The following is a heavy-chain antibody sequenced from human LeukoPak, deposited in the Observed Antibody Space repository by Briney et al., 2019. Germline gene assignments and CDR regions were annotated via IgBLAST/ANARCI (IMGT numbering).Heavy chain of an antibody. Sequence: SETLSFTCSGSGGSINNYYWSWIRQPPGKGLEWIGNIYYSGNTNYNPYLKSRVTISVDTSKNQFSLRLSSVTAADTAVYYCARHFDYDSSGYPESFQDWGQGTLVTVSS. CDR3: ARHFDYDSSGYPESFQD. V-gene: IGHV4-59*08. CDR2: IYYSGNT. CDR1: GGSINNYY. J-gene: IGHJ1*01. D-gene: IGHD3-22*01.